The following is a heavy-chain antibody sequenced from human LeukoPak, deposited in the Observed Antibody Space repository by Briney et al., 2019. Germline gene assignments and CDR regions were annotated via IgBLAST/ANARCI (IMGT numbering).Heavy chain of an antibody. CDR2: IKQDGSEK. CDR3: ARARGIDY. V-gene: IGHV3-7*03. Sequence: QPGGSLRLSCAASGFTFSSYYMSWVRQAPGKGLEWVANIKQDGSEKYYVDSVKGRFTISRDNAKNSLYLQMNSLRAEDTAVYYCARARGIDYRGQGTLVTVSS. J-gene: IGHJ4*02. D-gene: IGHD2/OR15-2a*01. CDR1: GFTFSSYY.